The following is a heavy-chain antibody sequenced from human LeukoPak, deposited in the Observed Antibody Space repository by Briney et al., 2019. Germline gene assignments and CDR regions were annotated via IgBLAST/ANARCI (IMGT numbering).Heavy chain of an antibody. CDR2: IIPIFGTA. J-gene: IGHJ4*02. CDR1: GGTFSSYA. D-gene: IGHD1-26*01. Sequence: EASVKVSCKASGGTFSSYAISWVRQAPGQGLEWMGGIIPIFGTANYAQKFQGRVTITADESTSTAYMELRSLRSDDTAVYYCAREVFGATMIDYWGQGTLVTVSS. V-gene: IGHV1-69*13. CDR3: AREVFGATMIDY.